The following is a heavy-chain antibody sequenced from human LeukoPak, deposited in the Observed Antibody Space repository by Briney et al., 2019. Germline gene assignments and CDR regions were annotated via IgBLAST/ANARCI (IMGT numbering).Heavy chain of an antibody. D-gene: IGHD3-22*01. CDR3: ARELSYYDSSGHDGIWFDP. CDR1: GGTFSSYA. CDR2: IIPILGIA. J-gene: IGHJ5*02. Sequence: SVKVSCKASGGTFSSYAISWVRQAPGQGLEWMGRIIPILGIANYAQKFQGRVTITADKSTSTAYMELSSLRSEDTAVYYCARELSYYDSSGHDGIWFDPWGQGTLVTVSS. V-gene: IGHV1-69*04.